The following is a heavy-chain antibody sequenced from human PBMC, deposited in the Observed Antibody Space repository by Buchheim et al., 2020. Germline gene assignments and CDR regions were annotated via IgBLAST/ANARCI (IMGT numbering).Heavy chain of an antibody. CDR3: ARVRPPLRSSPLDY. Sequence: EMQLVESGGDLVQPGGSLRLSCAASGFTFSDYHMNWVRQAPGKGPEWIAYISSSSGSMYYADSVKGRFTISSDSGKNSLFLQMNNLRAEDTAVYYCARVRPPLRSSPLDYWGQGAL. CDR2: ISSSSGSM. V-gene: IGHV3-48*01. D-gene: IGHD4-17*01. CDR1: GFTFSDYH. J-gene: IGHJ4*02.